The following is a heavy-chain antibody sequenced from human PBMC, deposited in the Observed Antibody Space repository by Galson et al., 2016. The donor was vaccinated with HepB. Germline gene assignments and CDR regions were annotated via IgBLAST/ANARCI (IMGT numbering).Heavy chain of an antibody. J-gene: IGHJ6*01. CDR1: GGTFSSYA. CDR3: ARDAVAVAGTLHFYVSGMDV. Sequence: SVKVSCKASGGTFSSYAFSWVRQAPGQGLEWMGRSVPILGMANYAQKFQGRVTITADKSTSTVYMELSSLRSEDTAMYYCARDAVAVAGTLHFYVSGMDVWGQGTTVTVSS. D-gene: IGHD6-19*01. V-gene: IGHV1-69*04. CDR2: SVPILGMA.